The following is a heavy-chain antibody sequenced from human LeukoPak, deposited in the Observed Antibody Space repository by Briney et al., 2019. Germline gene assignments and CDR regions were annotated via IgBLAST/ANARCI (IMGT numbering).Heavy chain of an antibody. CDR3: ARERIMGRYGSGSYYNW. D-gene: IGHD3-10*01. J-gene: IGHJ4*02. V-gene: IGHV3-30*19. CDR2: ILSDGSQE. Sequence: PGGSLRLSCAASGFTFSNYGMHWVRQAPGKGLEWVAVILSDGSQEFYADAVKGRITISRGNSKNTLYLQMNSLRAEDTAVYYCARERIMGRYGSGSYYNWWGQGTLVTVSS. CDR1: GFTFSNYG.